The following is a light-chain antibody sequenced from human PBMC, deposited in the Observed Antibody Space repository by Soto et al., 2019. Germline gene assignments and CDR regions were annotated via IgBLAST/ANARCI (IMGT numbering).Light chain of an antibody. CDR3: QQYNNWPPWT. Sequence: IVLTQSPANLSVSPGERATLSCRASESISDDLAWYQQKPGRAPRLLIYRASTRAAGVPARFSGSGSGTEFTFTISSLQPEDSAVYYCQQYNNWPPWTFGQGTKVDMK. CDR1: ESISDD. V-gene: IGKV3-15*01. J-gene: IGKJ1*01. CDR2: RAS.